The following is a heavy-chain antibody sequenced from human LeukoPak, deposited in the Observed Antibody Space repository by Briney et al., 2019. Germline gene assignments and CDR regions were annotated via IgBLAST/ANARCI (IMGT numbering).Heavy chain of an antibody. D-gene: IGHD3-3*01. CDR3: ARGFLEWLLGSGSYYYYMDV. V-gene: IGHV1-69*05. Sequence: SVKVSCKASRGTFSSYAISWVRQAPGQGLEWMGGIIPIFGTANYAQKFQGRVTITTDESTSTAYMELSSLRSEDTAVYYCARGFLEWLLGSGSYYYYMDVWGKGTTVTVSS. CDR2: IIPIFGTA. CDR1: RGTFSSYA. J-gene: IGHJ6*03.